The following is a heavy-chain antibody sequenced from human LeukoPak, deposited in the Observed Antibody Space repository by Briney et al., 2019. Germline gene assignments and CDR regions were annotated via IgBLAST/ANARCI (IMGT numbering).Heavy chain of an antibody. D-gene: IGHD3-22*01. V-gene: IGHV3-13*01. J-gene: IGHJ2*01. CDR2: IGTAGDT. CDR1: GFTFSSYD. Sequence: GGSLRLSCAASGFTFSSYDMPWVRQATGKGLEWVSAIGTAGDTYYPGSVKGGFTISRENAKNSLYLQMNSLRAGDTAVYYCARDFKYYDSSGPNWYFDLWGRGTLVTVSS. CDR3: ARDFKYYDSSGPNWYFDL.